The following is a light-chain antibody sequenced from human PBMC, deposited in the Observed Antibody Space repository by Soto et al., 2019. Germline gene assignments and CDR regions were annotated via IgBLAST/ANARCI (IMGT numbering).Light chain of an antibody. V-gene: IGKV1-39*01. CDR1: QTVISY. CDR3: QQSYSTPLT. J-gene: IGKJ4*01. CDR2: AAS. Sequence: DIQMTQSPSSLSASVGDRVTITCRASQTVISYLNWYQQKPGKAPKLLIYAASSLQSGVPSRFSGSGSGTDFTLTISSLQPEDFATCYCQQSYSTPLTFGGGTKVDIK.